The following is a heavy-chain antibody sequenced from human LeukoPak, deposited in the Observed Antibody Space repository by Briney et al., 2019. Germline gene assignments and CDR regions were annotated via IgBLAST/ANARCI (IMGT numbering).Heavy chain of an antibody. V-gene: IGHV3-13*01. CDR2: IGSAGDT. CDR3: ARGNILTGYTY. CDR1: GFTFSSYD. Sequence: HPGGSFRLSCVASGFTFSSYDMHWVRQATAEGLEWVSAIGSAGDTYYAGSVKGRFTISRENAKNSLYLQMNSLRAGDTAVYYCARGNILTGYTYWGQGTLVTVSS. D-gene: IGHD3-9*01. J-gene: IGHJ4*02.